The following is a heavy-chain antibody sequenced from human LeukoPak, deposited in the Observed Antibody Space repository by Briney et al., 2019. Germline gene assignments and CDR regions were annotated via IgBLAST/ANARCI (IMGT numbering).Heavy chain of an antibody. CDR1: GYTFTSYY. Sequence: GASVKVSCKASGYTFTSYYMHWVRQAPGQGLEWMGIINPSGGSTSYAQKFQGRVTMTRDTSTSTVYMELSSLRSEDTAVYYCARENYDFWSGYGNYYYYYMDVWGKGTTVTVSS. J-gene: IGHJ6*03. D-gene: IGHD3-3*01. CDR2: INPSGGST. CDR3: ARENYDFWSGYGNYYYYYMDV. V-gene: IGHV1-46*01.